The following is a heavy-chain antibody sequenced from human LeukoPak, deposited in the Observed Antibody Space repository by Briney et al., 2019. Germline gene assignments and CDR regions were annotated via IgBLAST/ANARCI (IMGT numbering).Heavy chain of an antibody. CDR2: IYSGGST. Sequence: GGSLRLSCAASGFTFSSYAMSWVRQAPGKGLEWVSVIYSGGSTYYADSVKGRFTISRDNSKNTLYLQMNSLRAEDTAVYYCARDLLVDIVATTSPYAFDIWGQGTMVTVSS. D-gene: IGHD5-12*01. CDR1: GFTFSSYA. CDR3: ARDLLVDIVATTSPYAFDI. V-gene: IGHV3-53*01. J-gene: IGHJ3*02.